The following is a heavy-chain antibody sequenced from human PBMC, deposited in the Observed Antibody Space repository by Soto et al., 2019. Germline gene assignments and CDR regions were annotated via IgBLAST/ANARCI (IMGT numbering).Heavy chain of an antibody. V-gene: IGHV4-39*01. CDR1: GGSISRGIYY. CDR2: IYYSGRT. J-gene: IGHJ5*02. Sequence: PSETLSLTCVVSGGSISRGIYYWGWIRQPPGKGLEWIGSIYYSGRTYYNPSLKSRVTISVDTSKNQFSLKLNSVTAADTAVYYCACHSIDVLNLFDPWGQGSLVIVSS. D-gene: IGHD6-6*01. CDR3: ACHSIDVLNLFDP.